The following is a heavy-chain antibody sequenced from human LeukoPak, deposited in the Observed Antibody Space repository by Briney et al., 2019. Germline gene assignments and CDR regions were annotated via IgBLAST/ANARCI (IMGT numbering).Heavy chain of an antibody. CDR3: ARDFGSSWFGPIDF. Sequence: GRSLRLSCAASGFTFSSYGMHWVRQAPGKRLEWVAVIWYDESHKYCADSVKGRFTISRDNFKNTLYLQMDSLRAEDTAVYYCARDFGSSWFGPIDFWGQEPWSPSPQ. V-gene: IGHV3-33*01. J-gene: IGHJ4*01. CDR2: IWYDESHK. D-gene: IGHD6-13*01. CDR1: GFTFSSYG.